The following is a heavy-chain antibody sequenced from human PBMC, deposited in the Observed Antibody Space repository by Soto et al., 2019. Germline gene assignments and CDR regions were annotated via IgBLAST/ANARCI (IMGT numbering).Heavy chain of an antibody. CDR2: FFYSGST. D-gene: IGHD3-9*01. CDR3: ARRETYYDILTRIRTDAFDI. J-gene: IGHJ3*02. V-gene: IGHV4-59*01. Sequence: SETLSLTCTVSGGSISSYYWSWIRQPPGKGLEWIGYFFYSGSTNYNPPLKSRVTISVDTSKNQFSPKLNSVAAADTAVYYCARRETYYDILTRIRTDAFDIWGQGTMVTVSS. CDR1: GGSISSYY.